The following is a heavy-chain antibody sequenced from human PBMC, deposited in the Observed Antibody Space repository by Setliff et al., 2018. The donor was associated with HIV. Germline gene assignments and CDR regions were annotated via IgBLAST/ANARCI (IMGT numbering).Heavy chain of an antibody. J-gene: IGHJ4*01. V-gene: IGHV3-7*01. CDR2: IKQDGSEK. CDR3: ARVYDSSGYSLSIPGY. CDR1: GFTFSSYW. D-gene: IGHD3-22*01. Sequence: PGGSLRLSCAASGFTFSSYWMSWVRQAPGKGLEWVANIKQDGSEKYYVDSVKGRFTISRDNAKNSLYLKMNSLRAEDTDVYYCARVYDSSGYSLSIPGYWGQGTLVTVSS.